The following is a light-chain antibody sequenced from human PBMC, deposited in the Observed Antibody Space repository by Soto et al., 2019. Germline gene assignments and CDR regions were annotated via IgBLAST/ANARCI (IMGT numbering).Light chain of an antibody. CDR3: QQRSNWPPIT. V-gene: IGKV1-5*03. CDR2: KAS. J-gene: IGKJ5*01. CDR1: QTISSW. Sequence: DIQMTQSPSTLSGSVGDRVTITCRASQTISSWLAWYQQKPGKAPKLLIYKASTLKSGVPSRFSGSGSGTDFTLTISSLEAEDFAVYYCQQRSNWPPITFGQGTRLEIK.